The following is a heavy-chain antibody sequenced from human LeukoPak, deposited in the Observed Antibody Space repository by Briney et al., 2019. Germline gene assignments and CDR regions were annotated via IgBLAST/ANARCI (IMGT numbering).Heavy chain of an antibody. J-gene: IGHJ6*02. CDR2: ISLDGSNE. Sequence: GKSLRLSCAASGFTFSSYGMNWVRQPPGKGLEWVAAISLDGSNEFYADSVKGRFTISRDNSKNTLFLQMNALRADDTAVYYCAKLTNLYFYYGMDVWGQGTSVTVSS. CDR1: GFTFSSYG. V-gene: IGHV3-30*18. CDR3: AKLTNLYFYYGMDV.